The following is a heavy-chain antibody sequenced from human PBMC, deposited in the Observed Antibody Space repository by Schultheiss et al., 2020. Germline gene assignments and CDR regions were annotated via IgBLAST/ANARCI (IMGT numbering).Heavy chain of an antibody. CDR3: AKEGSSRANDAFDI. CDR2: IKQDGSEK. V-gene: IGHV3-7*01. J-gene: IGHJ3*02. D-gene: IGHD6-13*01. CDR1: GFTFSSYA. Sequence: GESLKISCAASGFTFSSYAMSWVRQAPGKGLEWVANIKQDGSEKYYADSVKGRFTISRDNSKNTLYLQMNSLRAEDTAVYYCAKEGSSRANDAFDIWGQGTMVTVSS.